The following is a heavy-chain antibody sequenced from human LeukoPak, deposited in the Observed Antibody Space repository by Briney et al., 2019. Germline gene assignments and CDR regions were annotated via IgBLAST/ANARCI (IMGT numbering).Heavy chain of an antibody. D-gene: IGHD1-1*01. CDR2: ISDNGGST. Sequence: GGSLRLSCSASGFILRSHAMHWVRQAPGKGLEYVSRISDNGGSTYYAGSVKGRFTISRDNSKNTLYLQMSSLRAVDTAVYYCVKDNEAGGSPFDRWGQGTLVTVSS. CDR1: GFILRSHA. V-gene: IGHV3-64D*06. J-gene: IGHJ4*02. CDR3: VKDNEAGGSPFDR.